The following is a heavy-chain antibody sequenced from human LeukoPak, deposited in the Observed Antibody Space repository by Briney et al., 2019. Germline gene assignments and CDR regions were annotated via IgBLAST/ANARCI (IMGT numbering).Heavy chain of an antibody. CDR2: LTPNSGDT. CDR3: AREDSYGYFDH. Sequence: ASVKVSCKASGYNFICYYMHWVRQAPGQGLEWMGRLTPNSGDTTYAQKFQGRVAVTRDTSINTVYMELSRLTFDDTAVYYCAREDSYGYFDHWGQGTRVTVSS. D-gene: IGHD5-18*01. V-gene: IGHV1-2*06. CDR1: GYNFICYY. J-gene: IGHJ4*02.